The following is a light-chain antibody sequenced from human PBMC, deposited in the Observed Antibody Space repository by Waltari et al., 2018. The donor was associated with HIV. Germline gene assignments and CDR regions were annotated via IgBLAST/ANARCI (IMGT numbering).Light chain of an antibody. CDR1: FGSVSSGNY. CDR3: SLYLDSGVSV. V-gene: IGLV8-61*01. CDR2: SAK. J-gene: IGLJ3*02. Sequence: QTVVTQEPSLSVSPGGTVTLTCGLTFGSVSSGNYPSWYQQTPGQPQRALHSSAKTRSSGLRDRFSGSILGDKAALPITGAQADDESDYYCSLYLDSGVSVFGGGTRLSV.